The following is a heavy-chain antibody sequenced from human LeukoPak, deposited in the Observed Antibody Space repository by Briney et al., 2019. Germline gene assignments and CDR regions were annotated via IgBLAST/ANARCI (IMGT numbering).Heavy chain of an antibody. V-gene: IGHV1-18*01. CDR3: ARDRRPGPHSSGYLPDY. Sequence: ASVKVSCKASGYTFTSYGISWVRQAPGQGLEWMGWISAYNGNTNYAQKLQGRVTMTTDTSTSTAYMELRSLRSDDTAVYYCARDRRPGPHSSGYLPDYWGQGTLVTVSS. D-gene: IGHD3-22*01. J-gene: IGHJ4*02. CDR2: ISAYNGNT. CDR1: GYTFTSYG.